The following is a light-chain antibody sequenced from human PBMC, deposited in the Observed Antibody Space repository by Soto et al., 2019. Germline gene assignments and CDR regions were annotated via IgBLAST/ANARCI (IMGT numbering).Light chain of an antibody. V-gene: IGKV1-5*01. CDR2: DAS. Sequence: QMTQSPSTLSASAGDTVTITCRGSQSISTFLAWYQQKPGKAPKLLIFDASSLKSGVPSRFSGSGSGTEFTLTISSLQPDDFATYYCQQYDSYSWTFGQGTKVEIK. CDR3: QQYDSYSWT. CDR1: QSISTF. J-gene: IGKJ1*01.